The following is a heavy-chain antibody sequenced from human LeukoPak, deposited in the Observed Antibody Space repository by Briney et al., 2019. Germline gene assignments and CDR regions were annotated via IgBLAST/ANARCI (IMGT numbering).Heavy chain of an antibody. CDR1: GGTFSSYA. CDR3: ARVGVGATSPFGY. V-gene: IGHV1-69*05. J-gene: IGHJ4*02. D-gene: IGHD1-26*01. Sequence: SVKVSCKASGGTFSSYAISWVRQAPGQGLEWMGRIIPICGTANYAQKFQGRVTITTDESTSTAYMELSSLRSEDTAVYYCARVGVGATSPFGYWGQGTLVTVSS. CDR2: IIPICGTA.